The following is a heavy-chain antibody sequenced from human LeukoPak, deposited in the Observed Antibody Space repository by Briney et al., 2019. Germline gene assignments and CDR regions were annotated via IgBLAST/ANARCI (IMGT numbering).Heavy chain of an antibody. Sequence: GGSLRLSCAASEFTFSNYGVNWIRQAPGKGLEWVSSFGTRSTSIYHAGSVKGRFAISRDNAKNSLYLQMNSLRAEDTALYYCAREVSEGFDFWGQETLVTVSS. J-gene: IGHJ4*02. CDR2: FGTRSTSI. D-gene: IGHD3-22*01. CDR1: EFTFSNYG. V-gene: IGHV3-21*01. CDR3: AREVSEGFDF.